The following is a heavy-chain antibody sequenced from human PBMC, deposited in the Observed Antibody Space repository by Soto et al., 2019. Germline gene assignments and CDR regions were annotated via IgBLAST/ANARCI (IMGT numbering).Heavy chain of an antibody. CDR3: AAGAIFGVVPLDY. CDR2: IYHSGST. V-gene: IGHV4-30-2*01. CDR1: AGSISSGEYS. Sequence: LQLQESGSGLVKPSQTLSLTCAVSAGSISSGEYSWSWIRQPPGKGLEWIGYIYHSGSTYYNPSLKSRVTISVDRSKNQFSLKLSSVTAADTAVYYCAAGAIFGVVPLDYWGQGTLVTVSS. D-gene: IGHD3-3*01. J-gene: IGHJ4*02.